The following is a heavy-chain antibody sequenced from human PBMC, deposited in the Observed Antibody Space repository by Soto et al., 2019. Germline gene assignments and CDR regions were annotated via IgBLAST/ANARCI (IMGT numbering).Heavy chain of an antibody. CDR1: GYTLTELS. J-gene: IGHJ4*02. CDR2: FDPEDGET. D-gene: IGHD3-22*01. V-gene: IGHV1-24*01. CDR3: ATETHDLYYDSSGSLDY. Sequence: ASVKVSCKVSGYTLTELSMHWVRQAPGKGLEWMGGFDPEDGETIYAQKFQGRVTMTEDTSTDTAYMELSSLRSEDTAVYYCATETHDLYYDSSGSLDYWGQGTLVTVSS.